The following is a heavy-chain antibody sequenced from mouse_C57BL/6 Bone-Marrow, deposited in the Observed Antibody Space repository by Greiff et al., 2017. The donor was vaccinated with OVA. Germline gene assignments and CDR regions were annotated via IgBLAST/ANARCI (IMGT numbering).Heavy chain of an antibody. V-gene: IGHV1-15*01. CDR2: IDPETGGT. J-gene: IGHJ2*01. CDR1: GYTFTDYE. D-gene: IGHD2-4*01. Sequence: VQLQESGAELVRPGASVTLSCKASGYTFTDYEMHWVKQTPVHGLEWIGAIDPETGGTAYNQKFKGKAILTADKSSSTAYMELRSLTSEDSAVYYCSYYDYGWGQGTTLTVSS. CDR3: SYYDYG.